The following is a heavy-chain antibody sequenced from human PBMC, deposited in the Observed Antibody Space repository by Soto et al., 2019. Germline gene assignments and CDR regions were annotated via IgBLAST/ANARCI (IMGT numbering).Heavy chain of an antibody. J-gene: IGHJ4*02. CDR3: ARGRVATIKYYFDY. CDR1: GFGFTFSTSA. V-gene: IGHV3-23*01. D-gene: IGHD5-12*01. CDR2: FRESGGTT. Sequence: GGSLRLSCAASGFGFTFSTSAVSWVRQAPGKGLEWVSTFRESGGTTHYANSVKGRFTISRDTSKNMLYLQMNSLRAEDTAVYYCARGRVATIKYYFDYWGQGTLVTVSS.